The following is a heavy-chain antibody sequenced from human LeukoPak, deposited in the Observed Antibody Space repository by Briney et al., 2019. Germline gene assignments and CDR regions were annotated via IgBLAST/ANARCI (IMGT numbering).Heavy chain of an antibody. CDR1: GFTVSSNY. J-gene: IGHJ3*02. CDR3: ARDPWVTTVASDAFDI. CDR2: IYSGDST. D-gene: IGHD4-23*01. Sequence: GGSLRLSCAASGFTVSSNYMSWVRQAPGKGLECVSVIYSGDSTNYADSVKGRFTISRDNSKNTLYLQMNSLRAEDTAVYYCARDPWVTTVASDAFDIWGQGTMVTVSS. V-gene: IGHV3-66*02.